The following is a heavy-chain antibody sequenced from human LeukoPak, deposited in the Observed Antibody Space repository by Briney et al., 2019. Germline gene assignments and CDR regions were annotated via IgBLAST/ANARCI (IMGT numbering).Heavy chain of an antibody. CDR1: GGSISSGGYY. D-gene: IGHD3-10*01. CDR3: AREYYYGSGSRNWFDP. Sequence: PSQTLSLTCTVSGGSISSGGYYWSWIRQPPGKGLEWIGYIYHSGSTYYNPSLKSRVTISVDTSKNQFSLKLSSVTAADTAVYYCAREYYYGSGSRNWFDPWGQGTLVTVSS. J-gene: IGHJ5*02. CDR2: IYHSGST. V-gene: IGHV4-30-2*01.